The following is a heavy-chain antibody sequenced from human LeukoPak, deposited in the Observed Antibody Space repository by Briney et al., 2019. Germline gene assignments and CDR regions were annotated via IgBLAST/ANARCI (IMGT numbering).Heavy chain of an antibody. CDR1: GGSISSGSYY. CDR2: IYTSGST. Sequence: SSETLSLTCTVSGGSISSGSYYWSWIRQPAGKGLEWIGRIYTSGSTNYNPSLKSRVTISVDTSKNQFSLKLSSVTAADTAVYYCASAAVHGYWGQGTLVTVSS. D-gene: IGHD6-13*01. CDR3: ASAAVHGY. J-gene: IGHJ4*02. V-gene: IGHV4-61*02.